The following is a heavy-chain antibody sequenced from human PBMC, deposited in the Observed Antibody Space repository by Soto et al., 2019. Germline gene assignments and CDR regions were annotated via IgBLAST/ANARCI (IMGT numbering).Heavy chain of an antibody. CDR3: AKELRSIAYYYDSSGYAYFDY. CDR1: GFTFSSYA. J-gene: IGHJ4*02. CDR2: ISYDGSNK. Sequence: GGSLRLSCAASGFTFSSYAMHWVRQAPGKGLEWVAVISYDGSNKYYADSVKDRFTISRDNSKNTLYLQMNSLRAEDTAVYYCAKELRSIAYYYDSSGYAYFDYWGQGTLVTVSS. D-gene: IGHD3-22*01. V-gene: IGHV3-30-3*01.